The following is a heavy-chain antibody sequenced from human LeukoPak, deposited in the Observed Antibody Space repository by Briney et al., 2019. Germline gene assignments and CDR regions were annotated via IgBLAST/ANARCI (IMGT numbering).Heavy chain of an antibody. CDR2: IKEDGSET. D-gene: IGHD5-24*01. Sequence: GESLRLSCATSGFTFKKYWMNWVRQVPGKGLECLANIKEDGSETYYADSVKGRFTISRDNPKNLLYLQINSLRVEDTAVYYCARETPRRGETRDGYRWGQGTLVTVSS. CDR1: GFTFKKYW. J-gene: IGHJ4*02. CDR3: ARETPRRGETRDGYR. V-gene: IGHV3-7*01.